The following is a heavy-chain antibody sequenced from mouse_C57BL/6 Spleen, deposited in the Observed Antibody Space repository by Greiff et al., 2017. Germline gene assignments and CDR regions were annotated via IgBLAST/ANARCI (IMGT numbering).Heavy chain of an antibody. Sequence: VQLQQPGAELVMPGASVKLSCKASGYTFTSYWMHWVKQRPGQGLEWIGEIDPSDSYTNYNQKFKGKSTLTVDKSSSTAYMQLSSLTSEDSAVYYCARAYYSNYRFAYWGQGTLVTVSA. CDR3: ARAYYSNYRFAY. CDR1: GYTFTSYW. V-gene: IGHV1-69*01. D-gene: IGHD2-5*01. J-gene: IGHJ3*01. CDR2: IDPSDSYT.